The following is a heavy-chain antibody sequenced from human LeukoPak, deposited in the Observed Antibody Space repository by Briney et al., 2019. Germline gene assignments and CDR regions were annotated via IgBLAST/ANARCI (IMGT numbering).Heavy chain of an antibody. CDR1: GFIVNNNY. CDR3: ARGAGSAAPFDY. J-gene: IGHJ4*02. Sequence: GGSLRLSCAASGFIVNNNYMSWVRQAPGKGLEWVSVFYSGGSTYYSDSVKDRFTISRDSSKNTVYLQMNSLRAADTAVYYCARGAGSAAPFDYWGQGTLVTVSS. CDR2: FYSGGST. D-gene: IGHD3-10*01. V-gene: IGHV3-53*01.